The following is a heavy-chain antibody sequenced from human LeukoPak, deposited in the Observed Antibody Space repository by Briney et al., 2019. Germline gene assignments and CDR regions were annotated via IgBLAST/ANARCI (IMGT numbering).Heavy chain of an antibody. CDR1: GGTFSSYA. J-gene: IGHJ6*03. Sequence: GASVKVSCKASGGTFSSYAISWVRQAPGQGLEWMGRIIPIFGTANYAQMFQGRVTITTDESTSTAYMELSSLRSEDTAVYYCASTLETYGLWGYYMDVWGKGTTVTVSS. CDR3: ASTLETYGLWGYYMDV. CDR2: IIPIFGTA. D-gene: IGHD2-8*01. V-gene: IGHV1-69*05.